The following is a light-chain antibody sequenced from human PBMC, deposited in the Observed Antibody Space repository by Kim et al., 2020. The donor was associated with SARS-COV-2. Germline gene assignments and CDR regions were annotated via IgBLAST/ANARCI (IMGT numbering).Light chain of an antibody. CDR1: QTINSNY. V-gene: IGKV3-20*01. J-gene: IGKJ2*01. Sequence: LSPGERATLSVRASQTINSNYLTWYQQKPGQAPRLLIYAASRRITGIPDRFSGSGSGTDFTLTINGLDPEDFAVYFCQQYGSSPYTFGQGTKLEI. CDR3: QQYGSSPYT. CDR2: AAS.